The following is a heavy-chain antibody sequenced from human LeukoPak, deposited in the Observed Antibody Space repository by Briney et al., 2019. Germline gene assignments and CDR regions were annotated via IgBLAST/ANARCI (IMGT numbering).Heavy chain of an antibody. CDR3: ARGRPSGNYDFWSGYYNYYYYGMDV. J-gene: IGHJ6*02. CDR1: GGSISSYY. V-gene: IGHV4-59*01. CDR2: IYYSGST. Sequence: SETLSLTCTVSGGSISSYYWSWIRQPPGKGLEWIGYIYYSGSTNYNPSLKSRVTISVDTSKNQFSLKLSSVTAADTAVYYCARGRPSGNYDFWSGYYNYYYYGMDVWGQGTTVTVSS. D-gene: IGHD3-3*01.